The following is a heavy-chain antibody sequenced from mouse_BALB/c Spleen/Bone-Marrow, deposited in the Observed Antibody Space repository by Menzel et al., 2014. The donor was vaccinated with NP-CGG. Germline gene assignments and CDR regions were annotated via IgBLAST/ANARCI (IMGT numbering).Heavy chain of an antibody. CDR2: FYPGSGSI. CDR1: GYTFTEYI. J-gene: IGHJ4*01. Sequence: QVQLKDSGAELVKPGASVKLSCKASGYTFTEYIIHWVKRRSGQGLEWIGWFYPGSGSIKYNEKFKDKATLTADKSSSTVYMELSRLTSEDSAVYFCARHEDFHYYGRGYAMDYWGQGTSVTVSS. V-gene: IGHV1-62-2*01. D-gene: IGHD1-2*01. CDR3: ARHEDFHYYGRGYAMDY.